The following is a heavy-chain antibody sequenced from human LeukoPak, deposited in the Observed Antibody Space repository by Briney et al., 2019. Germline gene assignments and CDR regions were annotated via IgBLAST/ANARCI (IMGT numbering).Heavy chain of an antibody. CDR2: AYYSGTT. D-gene: IGHD6-19*01. Sequence: SETLSLTCTVSGGSISSSTYYWGWIRQPPGKGLEWIGGAYYSGTTYYSPSLKSRVTISVDTSRNHFSLNLHSVTAADTAVYYCARHSSSAWYYYFDYWGQGSFVTVSS. J-gene: IGHJ4*02. CDR3: ARHSSSAWYYYFDY. CDR1: GGSISSSTYY. V-gene: IGHV4-39*01.